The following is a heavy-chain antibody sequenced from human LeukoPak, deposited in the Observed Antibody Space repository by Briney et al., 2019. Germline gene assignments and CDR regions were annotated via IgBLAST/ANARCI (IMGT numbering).Heavy chain of an antibody. V-gene: IGHV2-70*17. CDR1: GFSPSTSGMC. J-gene: IGHJ4*02. D-gene: IGHD4-23*01. CDR2: LDWDDDI. Sequence: SGPALVKNTQTLTLTCTVSGFSPSTSGMCLSWIRQPLGKALVWLARLDWDDDIFYSTAPNTRLTISNDPSKNQVVLTLTNVDPVDTATYYCARTWTEVTPHYWGQGTLVTVSS. CDR3: ARTWTEVTPHY.